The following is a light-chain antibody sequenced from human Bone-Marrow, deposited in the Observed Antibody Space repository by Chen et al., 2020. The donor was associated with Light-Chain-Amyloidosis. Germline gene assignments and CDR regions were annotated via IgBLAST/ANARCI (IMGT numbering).Light chain of an antibody. Sequence: DIQMTQFPSTLSASVGDRVILTCRASETIKSWLAWHQQRPGKAPKVLIYRSSTLESGVPSRFGGSASGTEFTLTISSLQPEDFATYYCQQYDSYPVTFGGGTKVEIK. CDR2: RSS. V-gene: IGKV1-5*03. J-gene: IGKJ4*01. CDR3: QQYDSYPVT. CDR1: ETIKSW.